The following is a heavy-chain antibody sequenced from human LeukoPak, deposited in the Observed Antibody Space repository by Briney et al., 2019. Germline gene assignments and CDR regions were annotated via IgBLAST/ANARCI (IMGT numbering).Heavy chain of an antibody. CDR1: GFTFSSDW. J-gene: IGHJ4*02. D-gene: IGHD3-10*01. V-gene: IGHV3-7*01. CDR3: ARRIVTYYYGSGLDY. Sequence: GGALRLSCAASGFTFSSDWMSWVRQAPGKGLEWVANIKQDESEEYYVDSVKGRVTISRDNAKNSLSLQMTSLRAEDTAVYFCARRIVTYYYGSGLDYWGQGTLVTVSS. CDR2: IKQDESEE.